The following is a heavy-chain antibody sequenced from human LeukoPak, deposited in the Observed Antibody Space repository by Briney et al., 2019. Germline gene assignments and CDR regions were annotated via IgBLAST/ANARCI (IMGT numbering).Heavy chain of an antibody. J-gene: IGHJ5*02. CDR3: ARDSGSYGVDP. CDR1: GGSFSGYY. D-gene: IGHD1-26*01. CDR2: INHSGST. Sequence: PSETLSLTCAVYGGSFSGYYWSWIRQPPGKGLEWIGEINHSGSTNYNPSLKSRVTISVDTSKNQFSLKLSSVTAADTAVYYCARDSGSYGVDPWGQGTLVTVSS. V-gene: IGHV4-34*01.